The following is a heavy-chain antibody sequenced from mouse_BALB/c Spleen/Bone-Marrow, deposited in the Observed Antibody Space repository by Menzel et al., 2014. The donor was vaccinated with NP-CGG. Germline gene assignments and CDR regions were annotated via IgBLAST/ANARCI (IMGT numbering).Heavy chain of an antibody. J-gene: IGHJ4*01. D-gene: IGHD2-3*01. CDR2: IYPYNGGT. Sequence: VQLQQSGPELVKPGASVKISCKASGYTFTDYNMHWVKQSHGKSLEWIGYIYPYNGGTGYNQKFKSNATLTVDNSSSTAYMELRSLTSEDSAVYYCARLDGYYVAMDYWGQGTSVTVSS. V-gene: IGHV1S29*02. CDR1: GYTFTDYN. CDR3: ARLDGYYVAMDY.